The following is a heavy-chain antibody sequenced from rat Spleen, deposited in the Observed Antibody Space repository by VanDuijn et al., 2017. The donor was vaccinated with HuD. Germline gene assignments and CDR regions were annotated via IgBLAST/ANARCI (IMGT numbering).Heavy chain of an antibody. V-gene: IGHV6-6*01. CDR3: AWGAGY. CDR1: GFTFSTAW. Sequence: EVQVLESGGGLVQPGNSLKLSCATSGFTFSTAWMYWYRQFPEKRLEWVARIKAKYNNYETDYTESVKGIFTISRDDSKSSIYLQMNNLKEEDSAIYYCAWGAGYWGQGVMVTVSS. J-gene: IGHJ2*01. CDR2: IKAKYNNYET.